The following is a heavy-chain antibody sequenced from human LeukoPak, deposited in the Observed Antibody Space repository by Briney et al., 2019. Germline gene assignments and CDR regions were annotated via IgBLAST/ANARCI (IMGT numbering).Heavy chain of an antibody. J-gene: IGHJ3*02. Sequence: GGSPRLSCAASGFTFSSYSMNWVRQAPGKGLEWVSAISASGGRTYYADSVKGRFTISRDNSKNTLYLQMNSLRAEDTAVYYCAKPKWGYGGAFDIWGQGTMVTVSS. CDR1: GFTFSSYS. D-gene: IGHD5-12*01. V-gene: IGHV3-23*01. CDR2: ISASGGRT. CDR3: AKPKWGYGGAFDI.